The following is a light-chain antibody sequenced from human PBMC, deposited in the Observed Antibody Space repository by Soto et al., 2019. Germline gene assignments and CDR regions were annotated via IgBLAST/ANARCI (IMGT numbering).Light chain of an antibody. Sequence: EILLTESPCTLPLSPGERATLSCRASQSVSSSYLAWYQQKPGHAPSLLIYGASSRATGIPDRLSDSGSGTDFTLTISRLEPEDFAVYYCQQYGSSGTFGQGTKLDIK. V-gene: IGKV3-20*01. CDR1: QSVSSSY. CDR3: QQYGSSGT. CDR2: GAS. J-gene: IGKJ1*01.